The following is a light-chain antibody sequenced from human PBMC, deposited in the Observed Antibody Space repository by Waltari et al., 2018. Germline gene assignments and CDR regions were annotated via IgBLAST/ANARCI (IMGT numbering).Light chain of an antibody. J-gene: IGKJ2*01. V-gene: IGKV1-5*03. Sequence: EIQMTQSPSTLSASVGDRVTMTCRASQSISPWLAWYQQKPGKAPELLIYKESLLQSGVPQRFSGSGSGTEFTLTISSLQPADFATYYCQQYETYPYTFGQGTKVQMK. CDR3: QQYETYPYT. CDR2: KES. CDR1: QSISPW.